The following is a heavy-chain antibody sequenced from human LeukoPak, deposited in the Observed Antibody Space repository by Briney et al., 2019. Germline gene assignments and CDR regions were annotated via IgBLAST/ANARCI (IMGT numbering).Heavy chain of an antibody. CDR3: ARGEYCSSTSCYAQGYFGAFDI. J-gene: IGHJ3*02. CDR1: GFTFSSYG. Sequence: GGSLRLSCAASGFTFSSYGMHWVRQAPGKGLEWVEVIWCDGSNKYYADSVKGRFTISRDNSKNTLYLQMNSLRAEDTAVYYCARGEYCSSTSCYAQGYFGAFDIWGQGTMVTVSS. CDR2: IWCDGSNK. D-gene: IGHD2-2*01. V-gene: IGHV3-33*01.